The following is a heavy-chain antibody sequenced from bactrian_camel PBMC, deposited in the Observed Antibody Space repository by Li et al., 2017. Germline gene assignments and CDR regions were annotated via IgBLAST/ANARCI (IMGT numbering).Heavy chain of an antibody. J-gene: IGHJ4*01. V-gene: IGHV3S1*01. Sequence: HVQLVESGGGSVQAGGSLRLSCAASGEISTYDCREWLRRAPGKDVENVAGIATGGSGTWYADSVKGRFTIARENAKNTLYLQMNSLKPEDTAMYYCATGEKRGSSGYCYRGYNYWGQGTQVTVS. D-gene: IGHD2*01. CDR1: GEISTYDC. CDR2: IATGGSGT. CDR3: ATGEKRGSSGYCYRGYNY.